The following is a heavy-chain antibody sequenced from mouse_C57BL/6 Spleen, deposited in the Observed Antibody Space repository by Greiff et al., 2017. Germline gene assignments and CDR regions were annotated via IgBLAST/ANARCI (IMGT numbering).Heavy chain of an antibody. J-gene: IGHJ4*01. CDR1: GFTFSSYA. Sequence: EVQLQESGEGLVKPGGSLKLSCAASGFTFSSYAMSWVRQTPEKRLEWVAYISSGVDYIYYADTVKGRFTITRDNARNTLYLQMSSLKAEDTAMYDCTREGVCVITTVALYARDYWGQVTSVTVSS. CDR3: TREGVCVITTVALYARDY. V-gene: IGHV5-9-1*02. CDR2: ISSGVDYI. D-gene: IGHD2-4*01.